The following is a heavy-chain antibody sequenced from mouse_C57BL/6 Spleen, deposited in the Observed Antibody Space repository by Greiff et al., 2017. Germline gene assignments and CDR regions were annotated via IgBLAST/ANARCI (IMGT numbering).Heavy chain of an antibody. D-gene: IGHD1-1*01. CDR2: INPSNGGT. CDR3: ATPRDGHGSSFYAMDY. CDR1: GYTFTSYW. J-gene: IGHJ4*01. V-gene: IGHV1-53*01. Sequence: QVQLQQPGTELVKPGASVKLSCKASGYTFTSYWMHWVKQRPGQGLEWIGNINPSNGGTNYNEKFKSKATLTVDKSSSTAYMQLSSLTSEDSAVYYCATPRDGHGSSFYAMDYWGQGTSVTVSS.